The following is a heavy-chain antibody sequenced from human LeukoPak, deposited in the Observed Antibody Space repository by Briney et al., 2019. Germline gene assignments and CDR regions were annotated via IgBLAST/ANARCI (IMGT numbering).Heavy chain of an antibody. CDR2: IYHSGST. V-gene: IGHV4-38-2*02. Sequence: SETLSLTCAVSGYSISSGYYWGWIRPPPGKGLEWIGSIYHSGSTYYNPSLKSRVTISVDTSKNQFSLKLSSVTAADTAVYYCARDPSSTGYYWGQGILVIVSS. D-gene: IGHD4-17*01. CDR3: ARDPSSTGYY. J-gene: IGHJ4*02. CDR1: GYSISSGYY.